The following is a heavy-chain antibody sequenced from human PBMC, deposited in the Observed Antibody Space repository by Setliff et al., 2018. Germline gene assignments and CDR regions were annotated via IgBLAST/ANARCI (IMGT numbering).Heavy chain of an antibody. CDR3: ARDRGGTNPWFDP. CDR1: EFIFSRYW. Sequence: PGGSLRLSCEASEFIFSRYWMSWVRQAPGKGLEWVANIMEDGSEKYYADSVKGRFTISRDISTSTLYLHMNSLRAEDTAVYYCARDRGGTNPWFDPWGQGTLVTVSS. V-gene: IGHV3-7*03. J-gene: IGHJ5*02. CDR2: IMEDGSEK. D-gene: IGHD3-10*01.